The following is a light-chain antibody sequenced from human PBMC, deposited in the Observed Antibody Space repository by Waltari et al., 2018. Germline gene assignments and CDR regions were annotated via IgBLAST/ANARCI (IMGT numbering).Light chain of an antibody. V-gene: IGLV7-46*01. CDR1: IGAVTSGHH. Sequence: QAVVTQEPSVTVSPGGTVTLTCGSSIGAVTSGHHPYWIQQKPGQVPRKLIYEISNKHSWTPARFSGSRLGDKAALTLSSAQPEDEADYYCMVSYVGAQWAFGGGTKLTVL. CDR2: EIS. J-gene: IGLJ3*02. CDR3: MVSYVGAQWA.